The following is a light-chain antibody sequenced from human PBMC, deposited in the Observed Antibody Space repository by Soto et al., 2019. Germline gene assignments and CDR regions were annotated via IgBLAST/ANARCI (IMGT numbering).Light chain of an antibody. CDR2: DTN. V-gene: IGLV7-46*01. Sequence: QAVVTQEPSLTVSPGGTVTLTCGSSTGAVTSDHFPFWFQQKPGQAPRALIDDTNTKPSWTPARFSGSLLGGKAALTLSGAQPEDEADYYCLLAYTGARVFGGGTKVTVL. J-gene: IGLJ2*01. CDR1: TGAVTSDHF. CDR3: LLAYTGARV.